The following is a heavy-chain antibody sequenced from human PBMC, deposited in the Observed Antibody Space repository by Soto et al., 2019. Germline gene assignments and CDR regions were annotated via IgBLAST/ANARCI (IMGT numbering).Heavy chain of an antibody. CDR3: ARDHLTDYYDSSGYYYGWYFDL. CDR2: IYSGGST. V-gene: IGHV3-53*01. J-gene: IGHJ2*01. D-gene: IGHD3-22*01. Sequence: VQLVESGGGLIQPGGSLRLSCAASGFTVSSNYMSWVRQAPGKGLEWVSVIYSGGSTYYADSVKGRFTISRDNSKNTLYLQMNSLRAEDTAVYYCARDHLTDYYDSSGYYYGWYFDLWGRGTLVTVSS. CDR1: GFTVSSNY.